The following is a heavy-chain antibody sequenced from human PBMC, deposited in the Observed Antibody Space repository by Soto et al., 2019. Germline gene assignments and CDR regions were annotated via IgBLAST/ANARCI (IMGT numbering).Heavy chain of an antibody. Sequence: PGGSLRLSCAASGFTFSSYGMHWVRQAPGKGLEWVAVIWYDGSNKYYADSVKGRFTISRDNSKNTLYLQMNSLRAEDTAVYYCARRSLGDFWRGRIWYYYYYYMDVWGKGTTVTVSS. V-gene: IGHV3-33*01. CDR3: ARRSLGDFWRGRIWYYYYYYMDV. D-gene: IGHD3-3*01. CDR1: GFTFSSYG. J-gene: IGHJ6*03. CDR2: IWYDGSNK.